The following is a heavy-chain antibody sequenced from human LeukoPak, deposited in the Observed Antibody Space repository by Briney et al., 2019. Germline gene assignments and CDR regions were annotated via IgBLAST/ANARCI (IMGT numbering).Heavy chain of an antibody. D-gene: IGHD5-18*01. Sequence: GSSVKVSCKASGGTFSSYAISWVRRAPGQGLEWMGWINPNSGGTNYAQKFQGRVTMTRDTSISTAYMELSRLRSDDTAVYYCARVKIRYTAMAWIDYWGQGTLVTVSS. J-gene: IGHJ4*02. CDR3: ARVKIRYTAMAWIDY. CDR2: INPNSGGT. V-gene: IGHV1-2*02. CDR1: GGTFSSYA.